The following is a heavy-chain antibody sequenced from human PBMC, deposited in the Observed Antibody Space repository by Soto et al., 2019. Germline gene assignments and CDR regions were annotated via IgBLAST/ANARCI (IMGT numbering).Heavy chain of an antibody. V-gene: IGHV3-11*05. CDR3: ARASVYYGDYALNYFDY. Sequence: QVQLVESGGGLVKPGGSLRLSCAASGFTFSDYYMSWIRQAPGKGLEWVSYISSSSSYTNYADSVKGRFTISRDNAKNSLYLQMNSLRAEDTAVYYWARASVYYGDYALNYFDYWGQGTLVTVSS. J-gene: IGHJ4*02. CDR1: GFTFSDYY. CDR2: ISSSSSYT. D-gene: IGHD4-17*01.